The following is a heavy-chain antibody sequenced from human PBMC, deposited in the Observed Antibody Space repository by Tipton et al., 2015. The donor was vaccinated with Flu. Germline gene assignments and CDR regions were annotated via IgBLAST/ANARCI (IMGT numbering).Heavy chain of an antibody. CDR3: ATGEYIGGFDS. V-gene: IGHV4-59*01. CDR1: GGSISGYY. J-gene: IGHJ5*01. Sequence: TLSLTCTVFGGSISGYYWSWIRQPPGKGLEWIGYIYHSGSTNYNPSLKSRVTISVDTSQNQYSLEMTSVTAADTAVYYCATGEYIGGFDSWGQGTLVTVSS. CDR2: IYHSGST. D-gene: IGHD1-26*01.